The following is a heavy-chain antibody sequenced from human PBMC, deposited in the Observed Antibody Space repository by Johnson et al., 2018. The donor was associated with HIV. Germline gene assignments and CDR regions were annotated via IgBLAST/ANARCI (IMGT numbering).Heavy chain of an antibody. Sequence: QVQLVESGGGVVQPGTSLRLSCAASGFPFSTYAIHWVRQAPGKGLEWVAVISYDGTKKYYADSVKGRFTISRDNSKNTLYLQMSSLRAEDTAIYYCARDSGKWSGVRFAFDIWGQGTMVTVSS. J-gene: IGHJ3*02. CDR2: ISYDGTKK. V-gene: IGHV3-30-3*01. CDR3: ARDSGKWSGVRFAFDI. D-gene: IGHD3-10*01. CDR1: GFPFSTYA.